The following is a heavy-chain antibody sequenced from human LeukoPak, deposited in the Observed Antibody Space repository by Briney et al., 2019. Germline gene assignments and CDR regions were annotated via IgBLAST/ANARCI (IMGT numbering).Heavy chain of an antibody. Sequence: PGGSLRLSCAASGFTFSSYAMSWVRQAPGKGLEWVSAISGSGGSTYYADSVKGRFTISRDNSKNTLYLQMNSLRAEDTAVYSCAKCGPYGDYRTDYYYYVDVWGKGTTVTVSS. CDR1: GFTFSSYA. CDR3: AKCGPYGDYRTDYYYYVDV. J-gene: IGHJ6*03. V-gene: IGHV3-23*01. D-gene: IGHD4-17*01. CDR2: ISGSGGST.